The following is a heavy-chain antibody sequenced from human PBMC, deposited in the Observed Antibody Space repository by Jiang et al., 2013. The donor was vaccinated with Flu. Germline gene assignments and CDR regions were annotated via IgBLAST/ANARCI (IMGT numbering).Heavy chain of an antibody. D-gene: IGHD2-15*01. CDR2: MNPNSGNT. Sequence: SGYTFTSYDINWVRQATGQGLEWMGWMNPNSGNTGYAQKFQGRVTMTRNTSISTAYMELSSLRSEDTAVYYCARVARGYCSGGSCPKYDYWGQGTLVTVSS. CDR3: ARVARGYCSGGSCPKYDY. CDR1: GYTFTSYD. J-gene: IGHJ4*02. V-gene: IGHV1-8*01.